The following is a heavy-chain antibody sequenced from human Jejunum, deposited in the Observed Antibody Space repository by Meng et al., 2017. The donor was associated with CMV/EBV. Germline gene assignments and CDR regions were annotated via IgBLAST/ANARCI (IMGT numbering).Heavy chain of an antibody. Sequence: TLSGDSIRRGDHLWNWLRQPPGKGLGWIGHIFHTGTPSYNPSLKSRLSMSVDTSKNQFYLTLTSVTAADTAVYYCAREVTTANWLDPWGQGTLVTVSS. J-gene: IGHJ5*02. D-gene: IGHD4-17*01. CDR3: AREVTTANWLDP. V-gene: IGHV4-30-4*08. CDR1: GDSIRRGDHL. CDR2: IFHTGTP.